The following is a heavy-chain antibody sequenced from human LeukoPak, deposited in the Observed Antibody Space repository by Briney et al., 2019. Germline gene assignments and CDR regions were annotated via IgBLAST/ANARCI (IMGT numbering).Heavy chain of an antibody. D-gene: IGHD1-26*01. CDR3: AKGRYSGSYNWFDP. V-gene: IGHV3-23*01. J-gene: IGHJ5*02. Sequence: GGSLRLSCAASGFTFSNYAMSWVRQCPGKGPEWVSSMSVSGNGIYYADSVRGRFTVSRDNSKSTLFLQMDNLRAEDTAIYYCAKGRYSGSYNWFDPWGQGTLVTVSS. CDR2: MSVSGNGI. CDR1: GFTFSNYA.